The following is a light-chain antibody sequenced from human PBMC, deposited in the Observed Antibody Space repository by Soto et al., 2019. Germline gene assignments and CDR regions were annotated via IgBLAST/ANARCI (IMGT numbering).Light chain of an antibody. CDR3: SSYTSSSTVV. V-gene: IGLV2-14*01. CDR1: SSDFGGYNY. CDR2: DVS. Sequence: QSALTKPASVSGSPGQSITISCTGTSSDFGGYNYVSWYQQHPGKAPKLMIYDVSNRPSGVSNRFSGSKSGNTASLTISGLQAEDEADYYCSSYTSSSTVVFCGGTKLTVL. J-gene: IGLJ2*01.